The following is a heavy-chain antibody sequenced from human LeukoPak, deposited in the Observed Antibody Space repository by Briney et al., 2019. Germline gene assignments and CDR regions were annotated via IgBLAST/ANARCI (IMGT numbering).Heavy chain of an antibody. CDR3: AKSRSSSSTSCFNY. J-gene: IGHJ4*02. Sequence: GGSLRLSCAASGFPFNSYAMNWVRQAPGKGLEWVSAISGSGASTYYADSVKDRFTLSRDDSKNTLYLQMNSLRAEDTAVYYCAKSRSSSSTSCFNYWGQGTLVTVSS. CDR2: ISGSGAST. CDR1: GFPFNSYA. V-gene: IGHV3-23*01. D-gene: IGHD2-2*01.